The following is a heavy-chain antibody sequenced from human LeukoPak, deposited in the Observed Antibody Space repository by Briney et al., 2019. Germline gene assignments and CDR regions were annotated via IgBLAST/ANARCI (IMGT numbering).Heavy chain of an antibody. D-gene: IGHD4-17*01. V-gene: IGHV1-69*13. CDR3: ARVPNDYGDYVEPTAPSYYFDY. CDR1: GYTFTSYY. CDR2: IIPIFGTA. J-gene: IGHJ4*02. Sequence: ASVKVSCKASGYTFTSYYMHWVRQAPGQGLEWMGGIIPIFGTANYAQKFQGRVTITADESTSTAYMELSSLRSEDTAVYYCARVPNDYGDYVEPTAPSYYFDYWGQGTLVTVSS.